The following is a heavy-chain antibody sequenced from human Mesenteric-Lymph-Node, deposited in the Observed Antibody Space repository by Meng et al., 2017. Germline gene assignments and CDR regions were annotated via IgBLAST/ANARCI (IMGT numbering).Heavy chain of an antibody. CDR3: AGRADFWSGYFDP. J-gene: IGHJ5*02. D-gene: IGHD3-3*01. CDR1: GGSISSDNW. CDR2: IHHSGST. V-gene: IGHV4-4*02. Sequence: QVQLQESGPGLVKPSGTLSLICAVSGGSISSDNWWSWVRQPPGKGLEWIGEIHHSGSTSYSPSLKSRVTISVDKSKNQFSLKVMSVTAADTAVYYCAGRADFWSGYFDPWGQGTLVTVSS.